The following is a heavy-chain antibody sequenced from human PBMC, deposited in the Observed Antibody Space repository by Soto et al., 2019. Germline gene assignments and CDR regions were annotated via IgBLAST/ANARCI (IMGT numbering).Heavy chain of an antibody. J-gene: IGHJ5*02. CDR3: ARPVTIFGVEKAWFDP. D-gene: IGHD3-3*01. CDR1: GGTFSSYA. V-gene: IGHV1-69*13. CDR2: IIPIFGTA. Sequence: GASVKVSCKASGGTFSSYAISWVRQAPGQGLEWMGGIIPIFGTANYAQKFQGRVTITADESTSTAYMELGSLRSEDTAVYYCARPVTIFGVEKAWFDPWGQGTLVTVSS.